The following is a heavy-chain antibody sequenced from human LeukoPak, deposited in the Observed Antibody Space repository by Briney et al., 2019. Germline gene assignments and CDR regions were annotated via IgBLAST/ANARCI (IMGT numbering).Heavy chain of an antibody. D-gene: IGHD2-8*02. CDR3: ARPYSTGINDAYDM. V-gene: IGHV5-51*07. CDR1: GYSFTNYW. J-gene: IGHJ3*02. CDR2: IYTGDSDD. Sequence: GESLTISCNAAGYSFTNYWIAWVHHMPGEGLEWMGTIYTGDSDDRYSPSFQGQVTLSADRSITTAYLQWPSLKASDTAIYYCARPYSTGINDAYDMWGQGTMVIVSS.